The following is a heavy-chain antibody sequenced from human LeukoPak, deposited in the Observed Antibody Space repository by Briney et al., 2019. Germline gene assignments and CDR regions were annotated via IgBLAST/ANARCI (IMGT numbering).Heavy chain of an antibody. J-gene: IGHJ6*02. D-gene: IGHD3-3*01. V-gene: IGHV1-69*13. CDR2: IIPIFGTA. CDR3: ATDFWSGYPPYYYGMDV. Sequence: ASVKVSCKASGGTFSSYAISWVRQAPGQGLEWMGGIIPIFGTANYAQKFQGRVTITADESTSTAYMELSSLRSEDTAVYYCATDFWSGYPPYYYGMDVWGQGTTVTVSS. CDR1: GGTFSSYA.